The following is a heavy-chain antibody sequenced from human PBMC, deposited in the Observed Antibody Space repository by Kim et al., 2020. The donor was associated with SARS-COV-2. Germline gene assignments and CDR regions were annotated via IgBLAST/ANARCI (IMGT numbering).Heavy chain of an antibody. J-gene: IGHJ4*02. CDR3: ARENNFSFDF. Sequence: ASVKVSCETSGYTFTVYFLPFFLPSTGQGPEWGGGGGADGQGVIYAQKFQGRVTMTRDTSISTDYMELTRLTSDDTALYYCARENNFSFDFWGQGSLVTVSS. V-gene: IGHV1-2*02. CDR1: GYTFTVYF. D-gene: IGHD1-20*01. CDR2: GGADGQGV.